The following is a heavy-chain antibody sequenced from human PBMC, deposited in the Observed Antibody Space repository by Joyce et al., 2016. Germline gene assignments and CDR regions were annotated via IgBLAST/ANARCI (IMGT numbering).Heavy chain of an antibody. J-gene: IGHJ2*01. Sequence: QVQLVESGGGVVQPGRSLRLSCAASGFTFSTYGMHWVRQAPGKGLEWVAVISYDGTNKYYVDSVKGRFTISRDNSKNTLYLQMISLRTEDTAVYYCAKSYGDLDWYFDLWGRGTLVTVSS. D-gene: IGHD4-17*01. CDR2: ISYDGTNK. CDR1: GFTFSTYG. CDR3: AKSYGDLDWYFDL. V-gene: IGHV3-30*18.